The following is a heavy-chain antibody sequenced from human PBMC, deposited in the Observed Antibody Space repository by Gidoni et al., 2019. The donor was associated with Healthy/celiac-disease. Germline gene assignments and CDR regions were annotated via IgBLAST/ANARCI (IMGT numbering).Heavy chain of an antibody. CDR1: GVSISSGGYS. D-gene: IGHD2-2*01. CDR2: IYHSGST. Sequence: QLQLQESGSGLVKPSQTLSLTCAVSGVSISSGGYSWSWIRQPPGKGLEWIGYIYHSGSTYYNPSLKSRVTISVDRSKNQFSLKLSSVTAADTAVYYCARVTSYCSSTSCQSYGMDVWGQGTTVTVSS. V-gene: IGHV4-30-2*01. J-gene: IGHJ6*02. CDR3: ARVTSYCSSTSCQSYGMDV.